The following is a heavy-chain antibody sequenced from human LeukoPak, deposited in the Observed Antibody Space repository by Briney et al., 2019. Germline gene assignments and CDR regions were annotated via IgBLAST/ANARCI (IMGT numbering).Heavy chain of an antibody. Sequence: SETLSLTCTVSGGSISSYYWSWIRQPAGKGLEWIGRIYTSGSTNYNPSLKSRVTMSVDTSKNQFSLKLSSVTAADTAVYYCARLGGITMIVVGYFDLWGRGTLVTVSS. CDR1: GGSISSYY. J-gene: IGHJ2*01. CDR2: IYTSGST. D-gene: IGHD3-22*01. V-gene: IGHV4-4*07. CDR3: ARLGGITMIVVGYFDL.